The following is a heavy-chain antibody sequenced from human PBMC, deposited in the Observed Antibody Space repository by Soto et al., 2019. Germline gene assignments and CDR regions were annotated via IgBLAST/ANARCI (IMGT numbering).Heavy chain of an antibody. V-gene: IGHV3-30-3*01. CDR2: ISYDGSKK. CDR3: ARDPVLDIVVVPAARYGMDV. Sequence: GGSLRLPCAASGCTLSSYAIHWVRQAPGKGLECVAVISYDGSKKYYADSVKGRFTISRDNAKNSLYLQMNSLRAEDTAVYYCARDPVLDIVVVPAARYGMDVWGQRTTVTVSS. D-gene: IGHD2-2*01. CDR1: GCTLSSYA. J-gene: IGHJ6*02.